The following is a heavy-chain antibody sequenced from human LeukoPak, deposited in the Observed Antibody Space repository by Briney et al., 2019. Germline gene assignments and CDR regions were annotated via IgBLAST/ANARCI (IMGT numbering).Heavy chain of an antibody. Sequence: GGSLRLSCAASGFTFSTYWMHWVRQAPGKDLVWVSRINGDGSRSNYADSVKGRFTISRDNARNTLYLQMNSLRAEDTALYYCARTSPTSHFDFWGQGTLVTVSS. CDR2: INGDGSRS. D-gene: IGHD3-16*01. CDR1: GFTFSTYW. CDR3: ARTSPTSHFDF. V-gene: IGHV3-74*01. J-gene: IGHJ4*02.